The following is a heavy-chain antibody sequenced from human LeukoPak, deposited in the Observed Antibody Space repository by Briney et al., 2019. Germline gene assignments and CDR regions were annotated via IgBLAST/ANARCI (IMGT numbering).Heavy chain of an antibody. V-gene: IGHV3-33*01. D-gene: IGHD6-6*01. CDR2: IWYDGSNK. J-gene: IGHJ4*02. Sequence: PGGSLRLSCAASGFTFSSYGMHWVRQAPGKGLGWVAVIWYDGSNKYYADSVKGRFTISRDNSKNTLYLQMNSLRAEDTAVYYCARAGYSSSAFDYWGQGTLVTVSS. CDR3: ARAGYSSSAFDY. CDR1: GFTFSSYG.